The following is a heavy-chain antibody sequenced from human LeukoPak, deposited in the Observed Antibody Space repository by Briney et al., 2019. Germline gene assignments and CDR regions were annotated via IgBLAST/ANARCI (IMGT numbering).Heavy chain of an antibody. CDR2: TSYDGSNK. Sequence: GGSLRLSCAASGFTFSSFAIHWVRQAPGKGLEWVALTSYDGSNKYYADSVKGRFTISRDNSNNTLYLQMNSLRAEDTAVYYCAREYSDYGYYYNMEVWGQGTTVTVSS. V-gene: IGHV3-30-3*01. CDR3: AREYSDYGYYYNMEV. D-gene: IGHD5-12*01. J-gene: IGHJ6*02. CDR1: GFTFSSFA.